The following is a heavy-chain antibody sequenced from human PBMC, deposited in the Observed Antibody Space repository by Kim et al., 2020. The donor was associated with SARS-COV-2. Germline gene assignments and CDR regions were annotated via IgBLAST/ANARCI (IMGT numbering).Heavy chain of an antibody. J-gene: IGHJ3*02. CDR1: GFTFGDYA. V-gene: IGHV3-9*01. Sequence: GGSLRLSCAASGFTFGDYAMHWVRQAPGKGLEWVSGISWNSGSIGYADSVKGRFTISRDNAKNSLYLQMNSLRAEDTALYYCAKGILPEWQWSSIAARPHDAFDIWGQGTMVTVSS. D-gene: IGHD6-6*01. CDR2: ISWNSGSI. CDR3: AKGILPEWQWSSIAARPHDAFDI.